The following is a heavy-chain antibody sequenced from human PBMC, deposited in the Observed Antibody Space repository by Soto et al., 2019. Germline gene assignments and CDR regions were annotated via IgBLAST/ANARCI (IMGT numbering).Heavy chain of an antibody. CDR1: GFIYSSYD. Sequence: EVQLLESGGGLVQPGGSLRLSCAASGFIYSSYDMAWVRQAPGKGLEWVSTVSSSADATQYADAVKGRFTISRDNSKNTLYREMYNLGDEDTATYYCSKSYFFSWYDSWGQGTLVTVSS. J-gene: IGHJ5*01. CDR3: SKSYFFSWYDS. D-gene: IGHD3-10*01. V-gene: IGHV3-23*01. CDR2: VSSSADAT.